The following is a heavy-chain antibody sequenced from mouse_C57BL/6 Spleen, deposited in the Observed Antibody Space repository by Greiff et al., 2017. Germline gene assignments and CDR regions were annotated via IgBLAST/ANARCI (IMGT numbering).Heavy chain of an antibody. CDR1: GYSFTGYY. J-gene: IGHJ2*01. Sequence: VQLQQPGPELVKPGASVKISCKASGYSFTGYYMNWVKQSPEKSLEWIGEINPSTGGTTYNQKFKAKATLTVDKSSSTAYMQLKSLTSEDSAVYYCARWWMVRYYFDYWGQGTTLTVSS. CDR2: INPSTGGT. CDR3: ARWWMVRYYFDY. D-gene: IGHD1-1*02. V-gene: IGHV1-42*01.